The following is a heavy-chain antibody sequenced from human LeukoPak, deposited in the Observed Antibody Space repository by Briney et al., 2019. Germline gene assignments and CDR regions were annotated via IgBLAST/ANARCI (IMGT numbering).Heavy chain of an antibody. Sequence: GGSLRLPCAASEFVFGNYWMSWVRQSPGKGLEWLANIKHDGSQQSYVDSVKGRFTISRDNAKNSLYLQLNSLRADDTAMYYCARERSGSSCQDCWGRGTLVTVSS. CDR2: IKHDGSQQ. CDR3: ARERSGSSCQDC. V-gene: IGHV3-7*03. CDR1: EFVFGNYW. D-gene: IGHD2-2*01. J-gene: IGHJ4*02.